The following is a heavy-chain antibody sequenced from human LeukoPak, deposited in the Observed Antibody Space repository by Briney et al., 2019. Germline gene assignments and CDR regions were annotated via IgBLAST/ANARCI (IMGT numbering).Heavy chain of an antibody. CDR2: MNPNSGNT. V-gene: IGHV1-8*01. Sequence: GASVKVSCKASGYTFTSYDINWVRQAPGQGLEWMGWMNPNSGNTGYAQKFQGRVTMTRNTSISTAYMELSSLRSEDTAVYYCARGLTGDYTNWFDPWGQGTLVTVSS. J-gene: IGHJ5*02. CDR1: GYTFTSYD. D-gene: IGHD7-27*01. CDR3: ARGLTGDYTNWFDP.